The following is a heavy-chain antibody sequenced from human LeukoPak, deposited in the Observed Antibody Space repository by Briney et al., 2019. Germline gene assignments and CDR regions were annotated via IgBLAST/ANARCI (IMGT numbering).Heavy chain of an antibody. Sequence: GASVKVSCKASGYTSTSYYMNWVRQAPGQGLEWMGIIDLSGGSTRYAQKFQGRLTMTRDTSTSTVYMELSSLRSEDTAVYYCARLGSSRWFYGMDVWGQGTTVTVSS. V-gene: IGHV1-46*01. D-gene: IGHD6-13*01. CDR3: ARLGSSRWFYGMDV. J-gene: IGHJ6*02. CDR1: GYTSTSYY. CDR2: IDLSGGST.